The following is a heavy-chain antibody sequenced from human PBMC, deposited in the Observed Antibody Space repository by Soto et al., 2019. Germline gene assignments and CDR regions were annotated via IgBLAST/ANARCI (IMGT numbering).Heavy chain of an antibody. CDR3: VRLQGSCITTGCYGHYARDV. CDR2: IYYSGST. D-gene: IGHD2-2*01. J-gene: IGHJ6*02. Sequence: PSETLSLTCTVSGVSLSSYYGSCIRQPPGKGLEWIGYIYYSGSTNYNPSLKSRVTISVDTSKNQFSLKVSSVTAADTAVYYCVRLQGSCITTGCYGHYARDVWGRGTTVTVSS. V-gene: IGHV4-59*08. CDR1: GVSLSSYY.